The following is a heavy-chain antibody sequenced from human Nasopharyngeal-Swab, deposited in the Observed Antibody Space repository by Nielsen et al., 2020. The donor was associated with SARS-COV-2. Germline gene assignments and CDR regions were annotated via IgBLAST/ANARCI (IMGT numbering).Heavy chain of an antibody. Sequence: SETLSLTCTVSGGSIIPFYWNWIRQPPGKAPEWIGFIYYSGDTVYNPSLTSRVSISLDRSQSQLSLNLKSVTPADTAVYYCARAGGSSELFDFWGQGILVTVSS. CDR2: IYYSGDT. D-gene: IGHD6-6*01. CDR1: GGSIIPFY. J-gene: IGHJ4*02. V-gene: IGHV4-59*01. CDR3: ARAGGSSELFDF.